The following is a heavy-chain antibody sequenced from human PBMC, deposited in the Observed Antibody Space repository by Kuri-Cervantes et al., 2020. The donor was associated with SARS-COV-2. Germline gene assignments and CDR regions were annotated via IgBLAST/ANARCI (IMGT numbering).Heavy chain of an antibody. J-gene: IGHJ4*02. Sequence: GESLKISCAASGFTFSSYAMSWVRQAPGKGLEWVSAISGSGGSTYYADSVKGRFTISRDNSKTTLYLQMNSLRAEDTAVYYCAKGYSPDYWGQGTLVTVSS. CDR1: GFTFSSYA. V-gene: IGHV3-23*01. D-gene: IGHD1-14*01. CDR3: AKGYSPDY. CDR2: ISGSGGST.